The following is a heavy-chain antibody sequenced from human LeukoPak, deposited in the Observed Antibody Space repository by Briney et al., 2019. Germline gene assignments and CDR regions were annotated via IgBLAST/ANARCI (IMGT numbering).Heavy chain of an antibody. CDR1: GGSISDGAYD. CDR2: LYYSGST. CDR3: ARLTGSYSIEY. J-gene: IGHJ4*02. V-gene: IGHV4-39*01. Sequence: SETLPLTCTVSGGSISDGAYDWGWIRQPLGKGLDWIGSLYYSGSTYYNPSLESRVTISVDTSKNQFSLKVSSVTAADTAMYYCARLTGSYSIEYWGQGTLVTVSS. D-gene: IGHD1-26*01.